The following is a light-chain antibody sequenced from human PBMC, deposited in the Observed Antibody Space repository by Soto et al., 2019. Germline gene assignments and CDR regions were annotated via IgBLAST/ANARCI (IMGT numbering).Light chain of an antibody. Sequence: DIQMTQSPSSLSAFVGDRVTITCRASQDIDNFLAWYQQKPGKVPKLLIYAASTLQSGVPSRFSGSGSGTDFTLTISSLQPEDVATYYCQKCKVAPFTFGGGTKVDIK. V-gene: IGKV1-27*01. CDR2: AAS. CDR3: QKCKVAPFT. J-gene: IGKJ4*01. CDR1: QDIDNF.